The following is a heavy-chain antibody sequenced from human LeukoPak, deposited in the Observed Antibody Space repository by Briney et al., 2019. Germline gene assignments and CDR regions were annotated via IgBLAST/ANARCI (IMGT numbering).Heavy chain of an antibody. CDR1: GFTFNSYA. CDR3: AKDIAESVAAAGTEYYYYGMDV. CDR2: VSGSAGST. Sequence: GGSLRLSCAASGFTFNSYAMTWVRQAPGRGLEWVSTVSGSAGSTYYADSVKGRFTISRDNAKNSLYLQMNSLRAEDTALYYCAKDIAESVAAAGTEYYYYGMDVWGQGTTVTVSS. V-gene: IGHV3-23*01. D-gene: IGHD6-13*01. J-gene: IGHJ6*02.